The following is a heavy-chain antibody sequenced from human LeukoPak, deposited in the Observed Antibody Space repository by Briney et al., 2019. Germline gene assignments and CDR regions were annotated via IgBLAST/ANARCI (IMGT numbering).Heavy chain of an antibody. CDR1: DDSISDYY. D-gene: IGHD3-22*01. CDR3: ARSPRGDYDYRGYSYPCFDP. CDR2: FYNSGRS. J-gene: IGHJ5*02. Sequence: PSETLSLTCTVSDDSISDYYRGWIRQPPGKGLEWIGYFYNSGRSTYNPSLKSRVTISADTSKNHFSLKLNSVAAADTAVYYCARSPRGDYDYRGYSYPCFDPWGQGTLVTVSS. V-gene: IGHV4-59*12.